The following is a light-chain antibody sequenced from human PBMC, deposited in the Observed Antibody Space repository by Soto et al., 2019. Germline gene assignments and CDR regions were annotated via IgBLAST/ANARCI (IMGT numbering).Light chain of an antibody. J-gene: IGKJ1*01. CDR2: GAS. CDR3: DQYNNFWT. CDR1: QSVSSS. Sequence: IGMSVSPGTLSLSPGERATLSCRASQSVSSSSLAWYQQNPAQAPRLLIYGASTRATGIPARFSGSGSGTEFTLTISSLQSEDFGLYYCDQYNNFWTFGQGTKVDIK. V-gene: IGKV3-15*01.